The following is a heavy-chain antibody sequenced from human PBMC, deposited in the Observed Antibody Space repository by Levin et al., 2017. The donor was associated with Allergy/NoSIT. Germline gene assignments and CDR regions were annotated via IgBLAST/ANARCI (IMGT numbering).Heavy chain of an antibody. CDR2: INPNSGGT. CDR1: GYTFTGYY. J-gene: IGHJ6*02. D-gene: IGHD1-26*01. V-gene: IGHV1-2*02. Sequence: GESLKISCKASGYTFTGYYMHWVRQAPGQGLEWMGWINPNSGGTNYAQKFQGRVTMTRDTSISTAYMELSRLRSDDTAVYYCARSGGSYTRNGMDVWGQGTTVTVSS. CDR3: ARSGGSYTRNGMDV.